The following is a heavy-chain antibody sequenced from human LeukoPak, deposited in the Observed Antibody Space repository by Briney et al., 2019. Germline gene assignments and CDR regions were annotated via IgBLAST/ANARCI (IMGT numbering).Heavy chain of an antibody. J-gene: IGHJ6*03. Sequence: PGGSLRLSCAASGFTFSSYAMHWVRQAPGKGLEWVAVISYDGSNKYYADSVKGRFTISRDNSKNTLYLQMNSLRAEDTAVYYCARGPSVSTIFGVVTIGYYYMDVWGKGTTVTVSS. V-gene: IGHV3-30-3*01. D-gene: IGHD3-3*01. CDR1: GFTFSSYA. CDR2: ISYDGSNK. CDR3: ARGPSVSTIFGVVTIGYYYMDV.